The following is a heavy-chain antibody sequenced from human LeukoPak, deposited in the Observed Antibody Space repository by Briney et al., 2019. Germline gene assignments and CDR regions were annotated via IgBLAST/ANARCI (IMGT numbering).Heavy chain of an antibody. J-gene: IGHJ4*02. V-gene: IGHV3-21*01. CDR1: GFTFSSYS. CDR3: ARSLNTAMGSFDY. Sequence: GGSLRLSCAASGFTFSSYSMNWVRQAPGKGLEWVSSISSSRSYIYYAHSVKGRFTISRDNAKNSLYLQMNSLRAEDTAVYYCARSLNTAMGSFDYWGQGTLVTVSS. D-gene: IGHD5-18*01. CDR2: ISSSRSYI.